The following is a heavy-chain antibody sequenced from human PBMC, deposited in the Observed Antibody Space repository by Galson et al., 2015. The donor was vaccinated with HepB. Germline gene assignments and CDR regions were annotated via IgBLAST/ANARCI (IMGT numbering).Heavy chain of an antibody. CDR1: GFTFSSYA. CDR3: TRDGYSSSWYVGWLGP. Sequence: SLRLSCAASGFTFSSYAMHWVRQAPGKGLEWVAVISYDGSNKYYADSVQGRFTISRDDSKSIAYLQMNNLRTEDTAVYYCTRDGYSSSWYVGWLGPWGQGTLVTVSS. J-gene: IGHJ5*02. D-gene: IGHD6-13*01. V-gene: IGHV3-30-3*01. CDR2: ISYDGSNK.